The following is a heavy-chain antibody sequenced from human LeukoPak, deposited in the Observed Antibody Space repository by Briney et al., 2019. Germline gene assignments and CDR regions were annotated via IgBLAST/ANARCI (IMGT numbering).Heavy chain of an antibody. V-gene: IGHV3-30*18. J-gene: IGHJ4*02. CDR2: ISYDGSNK. D-gene: IGHD2-8*01. CDR3: AKEKLGYCTNGVCFLAGFDY. CDR1: GFTFSSYG. Sequence: GGSLRLSCAASGFTFSSYGMHWVRQAPGKGLEWVAVISYDGSNKYYADSVKGRFTISRDNSKNTLYLQMNSLRAEDTAVYYCAKEKLGYCTNGVCFLAGFDYWGQGTLVTVSS.